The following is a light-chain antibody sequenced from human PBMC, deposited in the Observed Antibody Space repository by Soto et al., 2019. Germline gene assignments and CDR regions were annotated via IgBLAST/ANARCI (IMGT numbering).Light chain of an antibody. CDR2: GAS. Sequence: EIVLTQSPGTLSLSPGERATLSCRASQTVSSTYLGWYQQKPGQAPRLLISGASNRATGIPDRFSASGSGRDFTLTISRLAPEDFAVYYCQQFGTIPFTFGPGTKVDV. CDR3: QQFGTIPFT. CDR1: QTVSSTY. J-gene: IGKJ3*01. V-gene: IGKV3-20*01.